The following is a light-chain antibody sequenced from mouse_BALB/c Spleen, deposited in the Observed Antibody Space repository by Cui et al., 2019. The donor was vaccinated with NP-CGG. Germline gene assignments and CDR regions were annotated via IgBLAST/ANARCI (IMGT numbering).Light chain of an antibody. Sequence: QAVVTQESALATPPGETVTLTCRSSIGAVTTSNYANWVQEKPEQLFTGLIGGTNNRAPGVPARFSGSLIGDKAARTITGAQTEDEAIYFCALWYSNHWVFGGGTKLTVL. CDR1: IGAVTTSNY. CDR2: GTN. V-gene: IGLV1*01. CDR3: ALWYSNHWV. J-gene: IGLJ1*01.